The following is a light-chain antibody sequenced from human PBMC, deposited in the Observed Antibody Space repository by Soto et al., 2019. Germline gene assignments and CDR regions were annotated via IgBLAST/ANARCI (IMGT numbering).Light chain of an antibody. Sequence: DIQMTQSPSSLSASVGDRVTITCRASQSISSYLNWYQQKPGKAPKLLIYAASSLQSGVPSRFSGSGSGTDFPLPINSLQPEDFATYYCQQSYITPRYTFGQGTKLEIK. CDR2: AAS. CDR3: QQSYITPRYT. J-gene: IGKJ2*01. CDR1: QSISSY. V-gene: IGKV1-39*01.